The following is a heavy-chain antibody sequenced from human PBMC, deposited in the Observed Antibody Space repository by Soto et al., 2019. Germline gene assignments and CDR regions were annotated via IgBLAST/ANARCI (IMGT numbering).Heavy chain of an antibody. Sequence: GGALRHSCAASGFTPSTQSMTWVRQPPGKGLEWLANIKQDGSAKYYVDSVKGRFTISRDNAKNSLYLQMNSLRAEDTAVYYCASWLKTSGWYVLLEGSFDYWGQGTLVTVSS. D-gene: IGHD6-19*01. V-gene: IGHV3-7*01. CDR3: ASWLKTSGWYVLLEGSFDY. CDR2: IKQDGSAK. CDR1: GFTPSTQS. J-gene: IGHJ4*02.